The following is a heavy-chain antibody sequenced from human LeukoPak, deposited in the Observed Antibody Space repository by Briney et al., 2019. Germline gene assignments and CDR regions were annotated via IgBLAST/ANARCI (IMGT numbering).Heavy chain of an antibody. CDR1: GYRFITFG. J-gene: IGHJ4*02. D-gene: IGHD3-10*01. V-gene: IGHV1-18*01. CDR3: ARFQASEFRGFDH. Sequence: ASVKVSCKTSGYRFITFGINWVRQAPGQGLEWMGWIKPYNGNRYYAKKFQDRFNMTTDTSTSTVYLELQTLTSDDTAIYYCARFQASEFRGFDHWGQGTLITVSS. CDR2: IKPYNGNR.